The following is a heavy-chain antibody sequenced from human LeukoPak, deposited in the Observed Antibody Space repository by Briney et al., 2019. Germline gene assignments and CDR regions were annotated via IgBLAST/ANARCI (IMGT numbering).Heavy chain of an antibody. D-gene: IGHD3-22*01. CDR2: IGSSAISI. CDR3: TRDPLHSSGYPYYFDY. Sequence: PGGSLRLSCAASGFTFSSYEFNWVRQAPGKGLEWVSYIGSSAISIYYADSVKGRFTISRDNAKNSLYLQMNSLSPEDTAVYYCTRDPLHSSGYPYYFDYWGQGTLVTVSS. J-gene: IGHJ4*02. CDR1: GFTFSSYE. V-gene: IGHV3-48*03.